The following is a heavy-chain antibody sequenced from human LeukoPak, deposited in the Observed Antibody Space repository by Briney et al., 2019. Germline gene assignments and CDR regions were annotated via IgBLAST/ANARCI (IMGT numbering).Heavy chain of an antibody. CDR2: ISGSSGII. V-gene: IGHV3-48*02. Sequence: GGSLRLSCAASGFTFDTYTMNWVRQAPGKGLEWVSYISGSSGIIYYADSVRGRFTISRDNAKHSLYLQMNSLRDEDTAAYYCASFDLFDSWGQGTLVTVSS. CDR3: ASFDLFDS. CDR1: GFTFDTYT. J-gene: IGHJ5*01.